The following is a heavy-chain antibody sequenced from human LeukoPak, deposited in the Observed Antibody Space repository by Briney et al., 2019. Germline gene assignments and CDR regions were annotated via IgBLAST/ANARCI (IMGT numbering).Heavy chain of an antibody. CDR3: ARGVGWFDP. J-gene: IGHJ5*02. V-gene: IGHV4-39*07. CDR1: GGSISSGGYY. CDR2: INHSGST. Sequence: SETLSLTCTVSGGSISSGGYYWSWIRQPPGKGLEWIGEINHSGSTNYNPSLKSRVTISVDTSKNQFSLKLSSVTAADTAVYYCARGVGWFDPWGQGTLVTVSS. D-gene: IGHD3-3*01.